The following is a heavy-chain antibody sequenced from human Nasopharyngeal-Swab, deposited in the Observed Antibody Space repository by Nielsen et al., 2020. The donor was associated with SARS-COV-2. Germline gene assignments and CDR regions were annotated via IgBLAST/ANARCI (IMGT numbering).Heavy chain of an antibody. D-gene: IGHD4-17*01. V-gene: IGHV3-11*01. CDR2: ISSSGSTI. CDR1: GFTFSDYY. Sequence: GGSLRLSCAASGFTFSDYYMSWIRQAPGKGLEWVSYISSSGSTIYYADSVKGRFTISRDNAKNSLYLQMNSLRAEDTALYYCANLNDYGDYGGLGIWGQGTMVTVSS. J-gene: IGHJ3*02. CDR3: ANLNDYGDYGGLGI.